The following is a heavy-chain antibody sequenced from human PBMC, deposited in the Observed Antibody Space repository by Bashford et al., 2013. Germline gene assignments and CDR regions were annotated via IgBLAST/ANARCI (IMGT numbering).Heavy chain of an antibody. D-gene: IGHD2-21*02. J-gene: IGHJ2*01. Sequence: SVKVSCKASGYTFSDYYLHWVRQAPGQGLEWMAWISTYNGNTDYAQEIQDRLTVTKDTSTTTAYMELSRLRSDDTAVYYCAKDYCAGDCASFFDLWGRGTLVTVSS. CDR3: AKDYCAGDCASFFDL. CDR2: ISTYNGNT. CDR1: GYTFSDYY. V-gene: IGHV1/OR15-2*01.